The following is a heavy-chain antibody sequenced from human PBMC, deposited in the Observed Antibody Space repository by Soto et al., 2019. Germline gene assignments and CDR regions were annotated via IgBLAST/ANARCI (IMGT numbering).Heavy chain of an antibody. D-gene: IGHD2-2*01. CDR1: GFTFSYYT. V-gene: IGHV3-23*01. Sequence: EVQLLESGGGLVQPGGSLRLSCAASGFTFSYYTMSWVRQAPGKGLEWVSGISGSGDTIYYADSVKGRFTISRDNSKNTLYLQMNSLRADDTHVYYCADPVPAATHYDYYDMDVWGQGTTVTVSS. J-gene: IGHJ6*02. CDR3: ADPVPAATHYDYYDMDV. CDR2: ISGSGDTI.